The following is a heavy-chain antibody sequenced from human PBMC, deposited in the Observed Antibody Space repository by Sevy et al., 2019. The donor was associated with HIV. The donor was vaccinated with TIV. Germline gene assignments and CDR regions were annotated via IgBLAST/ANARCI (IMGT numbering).Heavy chain of an antibody. CDR1: GGSITSLY. V-gene: IGHV4-59*08. CDR3: AGENAWGRGYS. CDR2: IYYNGHI. D-gene: IGHD1-26*01. Sequence: SETLSLTYTVSGGSITSLYWIWIRQPPGKGLEWIANIYYNGHINYNPSLKSRVTLSLDTSKNQFSLRLSSVTAADTAMYYCAGENAWGRGYSWGQGTLVTVPS. J-gene: IGHJ4*02.